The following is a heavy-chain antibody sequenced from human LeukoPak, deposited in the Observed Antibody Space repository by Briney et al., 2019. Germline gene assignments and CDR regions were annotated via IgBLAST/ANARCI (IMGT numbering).Heavy chain of an antibody. Sequence: PGGSLRLSCAASGFTVSSNYMSWVRQAPGKGLEWVSYISSGSSYTNYADSVKGRFTISRDNAKNSLYLQMNSLRAEDTAVYYCARDSPGGSSSRTDYWGQGTLVTVSS. CDR3: ARDSPGGSSSRTDY. J-gene: IGHJ4*02. CDR1: GFTVSSNY. V-gene: IGHV3-11*06. CDR2: ISSGSSYT. D-gene: IGHD6-13*01.